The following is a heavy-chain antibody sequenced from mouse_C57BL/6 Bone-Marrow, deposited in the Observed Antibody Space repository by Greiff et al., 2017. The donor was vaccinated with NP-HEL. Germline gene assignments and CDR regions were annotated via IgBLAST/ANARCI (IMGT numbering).Heavy chain of an antibody. CDR3: VRLGPPYYGSSYWYFDV. J-gene: IGHJ1*03. V-gene: IGHV10-1*01. Sequence: EEMLVESGGGLVQPKGSLKLSCAASGFSFNTYAMNWVRQAPGKGLEWVARIRSKSNNYATYYADSVKDRFTISRDDSESMLYLQMNNLKTEDTAMYYCVRLGPPYYGSSYWYFDVWGTGTVATVSS. CDR2: IRSKSNNYAT. D-gene: IGHD1-1*01. CDR1: GFSFNTYA.